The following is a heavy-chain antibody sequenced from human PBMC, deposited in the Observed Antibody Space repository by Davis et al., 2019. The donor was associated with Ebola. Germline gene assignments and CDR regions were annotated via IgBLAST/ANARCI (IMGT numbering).Heavy chain of an antibody. V-gene: IGHV3-21*01. CDR2: ISSSSSYI. CDR1: GFTFSSYS. J-gene: IGHJ4*02. D-gene: IGHD3-22*01. Sequence: GESLKISCAASGFTFSSYSMNWVRQAPGKGLEWVSSISSSSSYIYYADSVKGRFTISRDNAKNSLYLQMNSLRAEDTAVYYCARNSYYYDSSGYYSGRYFDYWGQGTLVTVSS. CDR3: ARNSYYYDSSGYYSGRYFDY.